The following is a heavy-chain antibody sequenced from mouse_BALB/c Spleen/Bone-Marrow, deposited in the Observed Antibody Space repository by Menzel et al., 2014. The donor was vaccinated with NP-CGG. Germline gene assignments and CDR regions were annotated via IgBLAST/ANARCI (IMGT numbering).Heavy chain of an antibody. CDR1: GYTFTSYV. CDR3: ARRGRIAEDLSY. J-gene: IGHJ2*01. Sequence: EVHLVESGLEQVNPGASVKPSCKASGYTFTSYVMHWVKQKAGQCLEWIGYINPYNDGTKYNEKFKGKATLTSDKSSSTAYMELSSLTSEDSAVYYGARRGRIAEDLSYWGQGTTLTVSS. CDR2: INPYNDGT. D-gene: IGHD6-1*01. V-gene: IGHV1-14*01.